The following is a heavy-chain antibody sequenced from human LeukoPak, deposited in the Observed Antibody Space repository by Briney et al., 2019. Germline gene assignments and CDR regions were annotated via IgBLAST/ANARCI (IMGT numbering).Heavy chain of an antibody. V-gene: IGHV3-23*01. Sequence: GGSLRLSCVVSGFTFSSYAMTWVRQAPGKGLEWVSVISISAGSTYYADSVKGRFTISRDNSKNTLYLQMNSLRAEDTAVYYCARYDSSGYYPLGAFDIWGQGTMVTVSS. CDR3: ARYDSSGYYPLGAFDI. J-gene: IGHJ3*02. CDR1: GFTFSSYA. D-gene: IGHD3-22*01. CDR2: ISISAGST.